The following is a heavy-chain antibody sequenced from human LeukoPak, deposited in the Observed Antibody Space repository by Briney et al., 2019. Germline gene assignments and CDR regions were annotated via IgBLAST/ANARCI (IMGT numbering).Heavy chain of an antibody. Sequence: PGGSLRLSCVASGSGFTFSEYWMGWVRQAPGERLEWVANIKGDGSETYYVDSVKGRFTISRDNAKNSLYLQMNSLRFEDTGLYFCARDLGSGDHGLLVWGQGTLLTVSS. J-gene: IGHJ4*02. V-gene: IGHV3-7*01. CDR3: ARDLGSGDHGLLV. D-gene: IGHD2-21*02. CDR2: IKGDGSET. CDR1: GSGFTFSEYW.